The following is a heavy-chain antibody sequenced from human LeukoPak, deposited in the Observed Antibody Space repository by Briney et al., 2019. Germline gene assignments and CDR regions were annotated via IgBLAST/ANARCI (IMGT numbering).Heavy chain of an antibody. Sequence: SVKVSCKASGGTFSSYAISWLRQAPGQGLEWMGGIIPIFGTANYAQKFQGRVTITADESTSTAYMELSSLRSEGTAVYYCARPGRGRYSGYDWFPYYFDYWGQGTLVTVSS. D-gene: IGHD5-12*01. CDR1: GGTFSSYA. CDR3: ARPGRGRYSGYDWFPYYFDY. J-gene: IGHJ4*02. V-gene: IGHV1-69*01. CDR2: IIPIFGTA.